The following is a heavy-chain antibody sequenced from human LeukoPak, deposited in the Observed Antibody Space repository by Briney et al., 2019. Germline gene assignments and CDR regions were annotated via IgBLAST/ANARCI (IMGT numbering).Heavy chain of an antibody. J-gene: IGHJ5*02. V-gene: IGHV1-46*01. CDR3: ARVWGGNFWSGYYGDNWFDP. CDR2: INPSGGST. D-gene: IGHD3-3*01. CDR1: GHTFTSYY. Sequence: ASVKVSCKASGHTFTSYYMHWVRQAPGQGLEWMGIINPSGGSTSYAQKFQGRVTMTRDTSTSTVYMELSSLRSEDTAVYYCARVWGGNFWSGYYGDNWFDPWGQGTLVTVSS.